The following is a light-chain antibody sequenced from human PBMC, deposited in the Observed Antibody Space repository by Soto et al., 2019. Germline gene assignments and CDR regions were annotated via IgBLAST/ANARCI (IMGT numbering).Light chain of an antibody. CDR2: AEA. V-gene: IGKV1-39*01. Sequence: IQITQSTTSLSASVGDRVTITCRASKNISSNLNWYQQKPGKVPKILIYAEASLQSGGPSRFSGSGSGTDFTLTISSLQPEDYATYYCQQSYRSPPTFGQGTEVDFK. CDR3: QQSYRSPPT. CDR1: KNISSN. J-gene: IGKJ1*01.